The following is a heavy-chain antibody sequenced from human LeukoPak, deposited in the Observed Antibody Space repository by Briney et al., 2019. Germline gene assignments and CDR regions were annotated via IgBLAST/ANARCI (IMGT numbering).Heavy chain of an antibody. V-gene: IGHV3-15*01. CDR2: IKSKTDGGTT. CDR1: GFTFSNAW. Sequence: PGGSLRLSCAAFGFTFSNAWMSWVRQAPGKGLEWVGRIKSKTDGGTTDYAAPVKGRFTISRDDSKNTLYLQMNSLKTEDTAVYYCTTDEYYVRAFDIWGQGTMVTVSS. CDR3: TTDEYYVRAFDI. D-gene: IGHD3-10*02. J-gene: IGHJ3*02.